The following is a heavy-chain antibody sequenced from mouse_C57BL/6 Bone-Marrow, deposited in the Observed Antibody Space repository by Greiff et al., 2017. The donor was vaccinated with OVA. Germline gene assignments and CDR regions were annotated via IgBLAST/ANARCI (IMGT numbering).Heavy chain of an antibody. CDR3: TMDGYYGFAY. J-gene: IGHJ3*01. CDR1: GFNIKDDY. Sequence: EVQLQQSGAELVRPGASVKLSCTASGFNIKDDYMHWVKQRPEQGLEWIGWIDPENGDTEYASKFQGKATITADTSSNTAYLQLSSLTSEDTAVDYCTMDGYYGFAYWGQGTLVTVSA. D-gene: IGHD2-3*01. CDR2: IDPENGDT. V-gene: IGHV14-4*01.